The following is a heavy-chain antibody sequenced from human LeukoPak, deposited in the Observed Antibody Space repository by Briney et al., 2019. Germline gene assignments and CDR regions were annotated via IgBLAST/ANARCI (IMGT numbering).Heavy chain of an antibody. V-gene: IGHV4-31*03. CDR2: IYYSGST. Sequence: PSQTLSLTCTVSGGSISSGGYYWSWIRQHPGKGLEWIGYIYYSGSTYYNPSLKSRVTISVDKSKNQFSLKLSSVTAAGTAVYYCARDRYCSGGSCYKAFDFWGQGTMVTVSS. D-gene: IGHD2-15*01. CDR1: GGSISSGGYY. CDR3: ARDRYCSGGSCYKAFDF. J-gene: IGHJ3*01.